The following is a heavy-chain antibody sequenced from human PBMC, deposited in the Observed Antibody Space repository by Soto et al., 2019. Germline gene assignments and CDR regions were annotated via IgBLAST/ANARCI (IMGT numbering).Heavy chain of an antibody. V-gene: IGHV6-1*01. CDR2: TDSRSKSYT. CDR3: VRERFVTGDYNGINGFDL. D-gene: IGHD3-9*01. Sequence: SPTRALACALSVQAVSANSVAWNLIRQCPSKALEGMGSTDSRSKSYTDYALSFSGRVTVTPDSAKNIFSVVLKSMAREDPAVSFRVRERFVTGDYNGINGFDLWGQGTLVTASS. J-gene: IGHJ4*02. CDR1: VQAVSANSVA.